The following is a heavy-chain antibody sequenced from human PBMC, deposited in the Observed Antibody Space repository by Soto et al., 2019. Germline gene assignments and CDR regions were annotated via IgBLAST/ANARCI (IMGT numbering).Heavy chain of an antibody. J-gene: IGHJ2*01. CDR3: ARSSWHWYFDL. Sequence: QVQLQQWGAGLLKPSETLSLTCAVYGGSFSGYYWSWIRQPPGKGLEWIGEINHSGSTNYNPSLKSRVTISVDTSKNQCSLKLSSVTAADTAVYYCARSSWHWYFDLWGRGTLVTVSS. CDR1: GGSFSGYY. D-gene: IGHD6-13*01. CDR2: INHSGST. V-gene: IGHV4-34*01.